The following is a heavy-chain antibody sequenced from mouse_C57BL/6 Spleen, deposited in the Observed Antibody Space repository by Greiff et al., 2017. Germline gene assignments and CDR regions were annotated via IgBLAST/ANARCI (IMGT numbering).Heavy chain of an antibody. CDR1: GYTFTDYN. J-gene: IGHJ4*01. D-gene: IGHD1-1*01. CDR2: INPNNGGT. CDR3: ARYYYGRSYRGYAMDY. V-gene: IGHV1-18*01. Sequence: EVQLQQSGPELVKPGASVKIPCKASGYTFTDYNMDWVKQSHGKSLEWIGDINPNNGGTIYNQKFKGKATLTVDKSSSTAYMELRSLTSEDTAVYYGARYYYGRSYRGYAMDYWGQGTSVTVSS.